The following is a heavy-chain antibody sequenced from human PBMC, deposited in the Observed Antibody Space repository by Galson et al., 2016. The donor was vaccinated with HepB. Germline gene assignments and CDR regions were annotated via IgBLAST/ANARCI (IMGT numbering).Heavy chain of an antibody. Sequence: SLRLSCAASGFTFGHYGMHWVRQVPGKGLEWVSGVSWNSGNIGYADSVQGRFTISRDNAKNSLYLQINSLRAEDTALYYCAKATSGSAYGSRYFQHWGQGTLVTVSS. CDR1: GFTFGHYG. D-gene: IGHD3-10*01. CDR2: VSWNSGNI. CDR3: AKATSGSAYGSRYFQH. J-gene: IGHJ1*01. V-gene: IGHV3-9*01.